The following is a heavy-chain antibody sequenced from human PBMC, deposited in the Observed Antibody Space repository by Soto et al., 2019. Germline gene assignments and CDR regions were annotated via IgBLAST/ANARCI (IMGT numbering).Heavy chain of an antibody. D-gene: IGHD3-3*01. CDR2: INPNSGGT. J-gene: IGHJ3*02. V-gene: IGHV1-2*04. CDR3: ARGYYDFWSGYTHGAFDI. CDR1: GYTFTGYY. Sequence: ASGKVSCKASGYTFTGYYMHWVRQAPGQGLEWMGWINPNSGGTNYAQKFQGWVTMTRDTSISTAYMELSRLRSDDTAVYYCARGYYDFWSGYTHGAFDIWGQGTMVTVSS.